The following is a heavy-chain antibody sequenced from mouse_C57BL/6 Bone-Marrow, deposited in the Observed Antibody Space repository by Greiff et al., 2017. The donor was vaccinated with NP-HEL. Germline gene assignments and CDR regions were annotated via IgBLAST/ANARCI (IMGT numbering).Heavy chain of an antibody. J-gene: IGHJ4*01. D-gene: IGHD1-1*01. CDR2: IYPGDGDT. V-gene: IGHV1-80*01. CDR3: ARGDYGSSRFGYAMDY. Sequence: VKLVESGAELVKPGASVKISCKASGYAFSSSWMNWVKERPGKGLEWFGQIYPGDGDTKYNGKFKGKATLTADKSSSTAYMQVSSLTSEDSAVYFCARGDYGSSRFGYAMDYWGQGTSVTVSS. CDR1: GYAFSSSW.